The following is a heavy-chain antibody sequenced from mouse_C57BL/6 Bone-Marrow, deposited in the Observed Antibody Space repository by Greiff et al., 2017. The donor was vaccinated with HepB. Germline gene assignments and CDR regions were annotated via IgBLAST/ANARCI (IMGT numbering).Heavy chain of an antibody. V-gene: IGHV1-77*01. CDR1: GYTFTDYY. Sequence: VQLQQSGAELVKPGASVKISCKASGYTFTDYYINWVKQRPGQGLEWIGKIGPGSGSTYYNEKFKGKATLTADKSSSTAYMQLSSLTSEDSAVYYCANSLITTVVATGKVDYWGQGTSVTVSS. D-gene: IGHD1-1*01. CDR2: IGPGSGST. J-gene: IGHJ4*01. CDR3: ANSLITTVVATGKVDY.